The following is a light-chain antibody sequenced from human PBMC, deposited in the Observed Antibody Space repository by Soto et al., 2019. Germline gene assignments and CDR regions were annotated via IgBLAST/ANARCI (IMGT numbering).Light chain of an antibody. CDR1: ENIHSY. V-gene: IGKV1-5*01. J-gene: IGKJ5*01. CDR2: EAF. CDR3: QQYNSYSRT. Sequence: IQMTQSPCTLSASIGGRVTITCRASENIHSYLAWYQQRPGKAPKLRIAEAFSLERGVPSRFSGSGSGTEFTLTIRSLQPDDFATYFCQQYNSYSRTFGQGTRLEIK.